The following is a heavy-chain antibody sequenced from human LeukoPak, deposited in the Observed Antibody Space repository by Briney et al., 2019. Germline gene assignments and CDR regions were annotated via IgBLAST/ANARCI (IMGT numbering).Heavy chain of an antibody. CDR1: GYNFANFW. Sequence: GESLKISCKASGYNFANFWIGWVRQMPGKGLEWMGIIHPTDSQTLYSPSFQGQVTISVDRSINTAYLQWSSLKASDTAMYCCARRAYSGSGSSDYWGQGTLVTVSS. CDR2: IHPTDSQT. J-gene: IGHJ4*02. CDR3: ARRAYSGSGSSDY. V-gene: IGHV5-51*01. D-gene: IGHD3-10*01.